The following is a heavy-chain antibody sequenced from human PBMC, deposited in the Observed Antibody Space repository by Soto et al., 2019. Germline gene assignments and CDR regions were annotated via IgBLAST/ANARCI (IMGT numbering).Heavy chain of an antibody. Sequence: EVQLVESGGGLVQPGRSLRLSCAASVFTFSDHYMDWVRQAPGKGLAWVGRTKHKREKYTTEYAASVKGRFTISRDDSRNTLYLQLNSLKTEDTAVYYCVCFISGEVQWGQGTLVTVSS. CDR1: VFTFSDHY. J-gene: IGHJ1*01. CDR3: VCFISGEVQ. D-gene: IGHD3-3*01. V-gene: IGHV3-72*01. CDR2: TKHKREKYTT.